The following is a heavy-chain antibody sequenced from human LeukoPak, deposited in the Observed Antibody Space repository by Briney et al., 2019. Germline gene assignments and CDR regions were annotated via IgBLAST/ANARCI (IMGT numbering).Heavy chain of an antibody. Sequence: GGSLRLSCAASGFTFSSHAMSWVRQAPGKGLEWVSAISGSGGSTYYADSVKGRFTISRDNSKNTLYPQMNSLRAEDTAVYYCAKKFMGSGTPTPFDYWGQGTLVTVSS. V-gene: IGHV3-23*01. CDR2: ISGSGGST. D-gene: IGHD3-10*01. J-gene: IGHJ4*02. CDR1: GFTFSSHA. CDR3: AKKFMGSGTPTPFDY.